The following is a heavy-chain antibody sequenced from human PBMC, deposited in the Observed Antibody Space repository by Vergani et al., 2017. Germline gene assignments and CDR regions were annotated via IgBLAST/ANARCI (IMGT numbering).Heavy chain of an antibody. V-gene: IGHV2-5*01. Sequence: QITLKESGPTRVRPTETLTLTCSFSGFSLATSGVGVTWIRQSPGKALEWLALVYWNGEKSYSPSLQSPLTITKDPSSYRVGFTLTNVQPVNTAVYYCARGRIAARPYYYYYYMDVWGKGTTVTVSS. CDR3: ARGRIAARPYYYYYYMDV. CDR2: VYWNGEK. D-gene: IGHD6-6*01. CDR1: GFSLATSGVG. J-gene: IGHJ6*03.